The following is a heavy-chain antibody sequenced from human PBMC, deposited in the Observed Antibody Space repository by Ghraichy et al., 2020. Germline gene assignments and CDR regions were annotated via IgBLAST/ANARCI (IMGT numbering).Heavy chain of an antibody. J-gene: IGHJ5*02. CDR2: IWYDGSNK. V-gene: IGHV3-33*01. Sequence: GGSLRLSCAASGFTFSSYGMHWVRQAPGKGLEWVAVIWYDGSNKYYADSVKGRFTISRDNSKNTLYLQMNSLRAEDTAVYYCARDYYDSSGPMLFDPWGQGTLVTVSS. CDR3: ARDYYDSSGPMLFDP. D-gene: IGHD3-22*01. CDR1: GFTFSSYG.